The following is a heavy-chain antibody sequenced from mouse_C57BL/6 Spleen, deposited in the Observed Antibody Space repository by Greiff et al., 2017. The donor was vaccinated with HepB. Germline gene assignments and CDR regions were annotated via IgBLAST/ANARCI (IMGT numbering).Heavy chain of an antibody. J-gene: IGHJ1*03. Sequence: DVKLVESGGGLVKPGGSLKLSCAASGFTFSSYAMSWVRQTPEKRLEWVATISDGGSYTYYPDNVKGRFTISRDNAKNNLYLQMSHLKSEDTAMYYCASYYSNLYWYFDVWGTGTTVTVSS. CDR2: ISDGGSYT. V-gene: IGHV5-4*03. D-gene: IGHD2-5*01. CDR3: ASYYSNLYWYFDV. CDR1: GFTFSSYA.